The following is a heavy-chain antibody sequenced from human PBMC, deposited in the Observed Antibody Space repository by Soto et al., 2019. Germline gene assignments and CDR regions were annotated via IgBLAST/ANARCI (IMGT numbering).Heavy chain of an antibody. J-gene: IGHJ4*01. Sequence: SETLSLTCTVSGSPISSYYWSWFRQPPGQGLEWVGYIYYTGTTTYNPSLKSRVTVSLDTSKRQFSLKLRSVTAADTALYYCGRIGDYYQVFAFWGKGALVPVSS. CDR2: IYYTGTT. CDR1: GSPISSYY. D-gene: IGHD3-22*01. V-gene: IGHV4-59*08. CDR3: GRIGDYYQVFAF.